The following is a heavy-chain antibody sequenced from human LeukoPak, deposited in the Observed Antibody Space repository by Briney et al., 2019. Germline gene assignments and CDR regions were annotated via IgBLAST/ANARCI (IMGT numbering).Heavy chain of an antibody. D-gene: IGHD5-24*01. CDR2: IKQDGSEK. CDR1: GFTFSSYW. V-gene: IGHV3-7*01. CDR3: ARAEMATIVYYFDY. Sequence: PGGSLRLSCAASGFTFSSYWMSWVRQAPGKGLEWVANIKQDGSEKYYVDSVKGRFTISRDNAKNSLYLQMNSLRAEDTAVYYCARAEMATIVYYFDYWGQGTLVTVSS. J-gene: IGHJ4*02.